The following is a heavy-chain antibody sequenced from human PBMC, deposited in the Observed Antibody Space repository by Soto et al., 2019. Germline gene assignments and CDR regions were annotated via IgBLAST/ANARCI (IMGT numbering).Heavy chain of an antibody. CDR2: ISAYNGNT. V-gene: IGHV1-18*01. D-gene: IGHD5-12*01. CDR3: ARDASSGYDYVGYWFDP. J-gene: IGHJ5*02. CDR1: GYTFTSYG. Sequence: ASVKVSCKASGYTFTSYGISWVRQAPGQGLEWMGWISAYNGNTNYAQKLQGRVTMTTDTSTSTAYMELRSLRSDDTAVYYCARDASSGYDYVGYWFDPWGQGTLVTVSS.